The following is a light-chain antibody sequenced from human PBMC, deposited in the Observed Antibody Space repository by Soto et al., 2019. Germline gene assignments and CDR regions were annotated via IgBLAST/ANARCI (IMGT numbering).Light chain of an antibody. CDR2: AAS. CDR1: QSISTY. CDR3: QQSYTIPYT. J-gene: IGKJ2*01. Sequence: DIQMTQSPSSLPASVGDRVTLTCRASQSISTYLNWYQQKPGKAPKLLIHAASTLQSGFPSRLSGSGSGTDFTLTISSLQPEDFATYYCQQSYTIPYTFGQGTKLEIK. V-gene: IGKV1-39*01.